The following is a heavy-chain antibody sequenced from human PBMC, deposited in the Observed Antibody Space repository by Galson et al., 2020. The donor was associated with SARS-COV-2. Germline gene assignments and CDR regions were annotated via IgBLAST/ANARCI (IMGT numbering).Heavy chain of an antibody. J-gene: IGHJ3*02. Sequence: SETLSLTCTVSGGSISSSSYYWGWIRQPPGKGLEWMGSIYYSGSTYYNPSLKSRVTITVDTSKNQFSLKLSSVTAADTAVYYCARPGGIGDYVWGSYRYTGSHAFDIWGQGTMVTVSS. CDR2: IYYSGST. CDR1: GGSISSSSYY. V-gene: IGHV4-39*01. D-gene: IGHD3-16*02. CDR3: ARPGGIGDYVWGSYRYTGSHAFDI.